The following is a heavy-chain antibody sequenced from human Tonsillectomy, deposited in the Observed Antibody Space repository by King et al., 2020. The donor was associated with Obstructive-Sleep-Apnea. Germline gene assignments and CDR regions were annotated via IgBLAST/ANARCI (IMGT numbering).Heavy chain of an antibody. CDR2: IIPIFGTA. CDR1: GGTFSSYA. CDR3: ARDGSGYCSSTSCYYPPHYYYYYGMDV. Sequence: VQLVQSGAEVKKPGSSVKVSCKASGGTFSSYAISWVRQAPGQGLEWMGGIIPIFGTANYAQKFQGRVTITADESTSTAYMELSSLRSEATAVYYCARDGSGYCSSTSCYYPPHYYYYYGMDVWGQGTTVTVSS. J-gene: IGHJ6*02. V-gene: IGHV1-69*01. D-gene: IGHD2-2*01.